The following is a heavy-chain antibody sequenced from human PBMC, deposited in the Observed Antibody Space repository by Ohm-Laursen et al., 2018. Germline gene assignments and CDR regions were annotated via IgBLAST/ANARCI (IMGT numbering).Heavy chain of an antibody. J-gene: IGHJ4*02. Sequence: GSLRLPCAASGFTFSSYSMNWVRQAPGKGLEWVSSISSSSSYISYADSVKGRFTISRDNSKNTLYVQMNSLRAEDTAVYYCAKDHYGYYDTQYYFDYWGQGTLVTVSS. CDR1: GFTFSSYS. CDR3: AKDHYGYYDTQYYFDY. CDR2: ISSSSSYI. V-gene: IGHV3-21*04. D-gene: IGHD3-22*01.